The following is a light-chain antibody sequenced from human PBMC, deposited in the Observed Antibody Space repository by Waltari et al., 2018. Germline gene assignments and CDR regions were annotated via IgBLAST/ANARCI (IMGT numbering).Light chain of an antibody. CDR3: QQSSNNPAT. J-gene: IGKJ4*01. CDR1: QGINSA. V-gene: IGKV1-13*02. Sequence: AIQLTQSPSSLSASVGDRVTITCRASQGINSALAWYRQKTGKAPKLLIYDASSLESGVPSRFSGSGYGTDFTLTISSLQPEDSATYYCQQSSNNPATFGEGTKVQIK. CDR2: DAS.